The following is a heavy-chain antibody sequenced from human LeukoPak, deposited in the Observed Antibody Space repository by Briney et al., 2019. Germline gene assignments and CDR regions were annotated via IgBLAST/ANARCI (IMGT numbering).Heavy chain of an antibody. CDR3: ARGAGSGDY. J-gene: IGHJ4*02. Sequence: SETLSLTCTVSGDSITSYYWSWIRQPPRKGLEWIGYIYYSGSTNYNPSLKSRVTMSVDTSKNQFSLKLTSVTAADTAVYYCARGAGSGDYWGQGTLVTVSS. V-gene: IGHV4-59*01. CDR1: GDSITSYY. CDR2: IYYSGST.